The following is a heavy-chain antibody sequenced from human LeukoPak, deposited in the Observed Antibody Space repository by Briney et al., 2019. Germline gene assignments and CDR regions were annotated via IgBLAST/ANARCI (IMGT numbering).Heavy chain of an antibody. CDR3: ARGLSYLYYYDSSGYL. CDR1: GGSFSGYY. J-gene: IGHJ5*02. D-gene: IGHD3-22*01. CDR2: INHSGST. Sequence: PSETLSLTCAVYGGSFSGYYWSWIRQPPGKGLEWIGEINHSGSTNYNPSLKSRVTISVDTSKNQFSLRLSSVTAADTAVYYCARGLSYLYYYDSSGYLWGQGTLVTVSS. V-gene: IGHV4-34*01.